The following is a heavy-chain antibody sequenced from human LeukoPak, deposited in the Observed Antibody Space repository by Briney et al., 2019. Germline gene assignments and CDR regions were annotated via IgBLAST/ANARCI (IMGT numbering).Heavy chain of an antibody. V-gene: IGHV3-53*04. CDR3: TAYTLPGDYYYYGMDV. CDR1: GFTFSNAW. Sequence: GGSLRLSCAASGFTFSNAWMHWVRQAPGEGLEWVSLIYSGGTTYYADSVKGRFTISRHNSENTLYLQMNSLRAEDTAVYYCTAYTLPGDYYYYGMDVWGHGTTVTVSS. CDR2: IYSGGTT. D-gene: IGHD3-9*01. J-gene: IGHJ6*02.